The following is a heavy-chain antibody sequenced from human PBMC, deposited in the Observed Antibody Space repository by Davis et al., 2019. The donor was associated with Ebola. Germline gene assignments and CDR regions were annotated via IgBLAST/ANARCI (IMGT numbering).Heavy chain of an antibody. CDR1: GGSISSYY. CDR3: ARGINVRDTAMATLYYYYYGMDV. D-gene: IGHD5-18*01. V-gene: IGHV4-59*01. CDR2: IYYSGST. Sequence: MPSETLSLTCTVSGGSISSYYWSWIRQPPGKGLEWIGYIYYSGSTNYNPSLKSRVTISVDTSKNQFSLKLSSVTAADTAVYYCARGINVRDTAMATLYYYYYGMDVWGQGTTVTVSS. J-gene: IGHJ6*02.